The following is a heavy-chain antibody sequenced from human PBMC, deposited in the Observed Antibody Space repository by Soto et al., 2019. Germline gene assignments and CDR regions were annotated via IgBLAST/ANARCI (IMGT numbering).Heavy chain of an antibody. J-gene: IGHJ4*02. CDR2: IRSVRYGGAA. D-gene: IGHD3-10*02. V-gene: IGHV3-49*03. CDR3: TSITRNKYVSPFDC. CDR1: GFTFGDYA. Sequence: EMQLVESGGGLVEPGRSLRLSCSGSGFTFGDYALSWFRQTPGKGLECVGFIRSVRYGGAADYAASVKGRFTISRDDSKSVAYLQMNSLKSGDAGVDYYTSITRNKYVSPFDCWGQGNLVTVSS.